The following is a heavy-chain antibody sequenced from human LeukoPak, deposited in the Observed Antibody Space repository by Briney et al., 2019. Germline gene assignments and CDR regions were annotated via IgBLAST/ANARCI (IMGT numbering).Heavy chain of an antibody. Sequence: GGSLRLSCAASGFTFCSYDMHWVRQAPGRGLEWVSAIGIAGDTYYPDSVKGRFTISRENDKKSMYLQMNSLEDGDTAVYYCIRGGIQVSGIDAFDIWGQGTMVTVSS. V-gene: IGHV3-13*01. CDR3: IRGGIQVSGIDAFDI. CDR1: GFTFCSYD. J-gene: IGHJ3*02. CDR2: IGIAGDT. D-gene: IGHD5/OR15-5a*01.